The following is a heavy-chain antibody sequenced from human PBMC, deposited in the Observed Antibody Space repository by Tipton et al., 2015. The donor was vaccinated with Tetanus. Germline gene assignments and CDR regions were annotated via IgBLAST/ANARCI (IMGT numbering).Heavy chain of an antibody. CDR1: GYTFTNFG. V-gene: IGHV1-18*01. J-gene: IGHJ4*01. Sequence: QVQLVQSGAEMKKPGASVKVSCKASGYTFTNFGISWVRQAPGQGPEWMGWIGSHNGYRHYAQRLKCRVTMTTDSSTSTAYMELGSLKSDDAALYYCARTNSNLLDYWGPGTLVTGSS. CDR2: IGSHNGYR. D-gene: IGHD6-13*01. CDR3: ARTNSNLLDY.